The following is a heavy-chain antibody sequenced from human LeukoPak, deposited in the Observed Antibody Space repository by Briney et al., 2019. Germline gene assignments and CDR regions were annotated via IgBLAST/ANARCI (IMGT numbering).Heavy chain of an antibody. J-gene: IGHJ4*02. D-gene: IGHD3-22*01. CDR2: IIPIFGTA. CDR3: ARGSGETGGYYYVY. Sequence: SVKVSCKASGGSFSRYAISWVRQAPGQGLEWMGGIIPIFGTANYAQKFQGRVTITADESTRTAYMELRTLRSEDTAIYYCARGSGETGGYYYVYWGRGIPVTVSS. CDR1: GGSFSRYA. V-gene: IGHV1-69*13.